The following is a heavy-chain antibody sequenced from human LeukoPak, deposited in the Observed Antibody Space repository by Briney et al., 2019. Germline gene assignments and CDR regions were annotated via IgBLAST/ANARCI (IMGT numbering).Heavy chain of an antibody. Sequence: GGSLRLSCAASGFTFSSYEMNWVRQAPGKGLEWVSYISGSSSAIYYADSVGGRFTISKDNAKNSLYLQMNSLRDEDTAVYYCARGGRPGDYWGQGTLVTVSS. V-gene: IGHV3-48*03. CDR1: GFTFSSYE. D-gene: IGHD1-26*01. CDR2: ISGSSSAI. J-gene: IGHJ4*02. CDR3: ARGGRPGDY.